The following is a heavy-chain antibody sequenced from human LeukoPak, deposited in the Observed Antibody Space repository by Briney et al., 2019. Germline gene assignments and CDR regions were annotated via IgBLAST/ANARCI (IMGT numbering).Heavy chain of an antibody. CDR2: ISWNSGSI. CDR3: AKDLTGGIQLWPLFDY. J-gene: IGHJ4*02. CDR1: GFTFDDYA. Sequence: PGGSLRLSCAASGFTFDDYAMHWVRQAPGKGLEWVSGISWNSGSIGYADSVKGRFTISRDNAKNSLYLQMNSLRAEDTALYYCAKDLTGGIQLWPLFDYWGQGTLVTVSS. D-gene: IGHD5-18*01. V-gene: IGHV3-9*01.